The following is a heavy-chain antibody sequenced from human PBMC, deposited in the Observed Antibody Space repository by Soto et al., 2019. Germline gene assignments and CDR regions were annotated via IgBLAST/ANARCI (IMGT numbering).Heavy chain of an antibody. Sequence: QVQLQESGPGLVKPSGTLSLTCAVSSGSISSSNWWSWVRQTPGKGLEWIGEIYHSGSTNYNPSLKRRVTKSVDKSKNQFSLNLRSVTAADTAVYYCARAFGYSGTHYYYYYMDVWGKGTTVTVSS. V-gene: IGHV4-4*02. CDR2: IYHSGST. CDR3: ARAFGYSGTHYYYYYMDV. J-gene: IGHJ6*03. CDR1: SGSISSSNW. D-gene: IGHD5-12*01.